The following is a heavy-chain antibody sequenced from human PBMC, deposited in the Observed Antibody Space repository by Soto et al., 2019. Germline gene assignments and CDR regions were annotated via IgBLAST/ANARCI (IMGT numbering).Heavy chain of an antibody. Sequence: GGSLRLSCAAYGFSFSSNWMSWVRQAPGKGLQWVANINRDGGETYYVDSLKGRITISRDNAENSLYLQMNSLRDEDTAVYYCKSAPVSSGAYYYFDNWGPGTLVTVSS. CDR2: INRDGGET. J-gene: IGHJ4*02. V-gene: IGHV3-7*03. CDR1: GFSFSSNW. D-gene: IGHD3-22*01. CDR3: KSAPVSSGAYYYFDN.